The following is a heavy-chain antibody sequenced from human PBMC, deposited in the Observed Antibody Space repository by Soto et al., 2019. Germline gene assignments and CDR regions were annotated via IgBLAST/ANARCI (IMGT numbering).Heavy chain of an antibody. V-gene: IGHV4-59*01. D-gene: IGHD4-17*01. CDR3: ARDYGDYGYYYYGMDV. Sequence: PSETLSLTCTVSGGSISGYYWSWIRQPPGKGLEWIGYIYYSGSTNYNPSLKSRVTISVDTSKNQFSLKLSSVTAADTAVYYCARDYGDYGYYYYGMDVWGQGTTVTVSS. J-gene: IGHJ6*02. CDR2: IYYSGST. CDR1: GGSISGYY.